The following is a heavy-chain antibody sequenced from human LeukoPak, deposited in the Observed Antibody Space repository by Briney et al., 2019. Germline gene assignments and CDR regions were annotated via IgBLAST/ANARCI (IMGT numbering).Heavy chain of an antibody. CDR3: ARFGLQWLVPGWFDP. D-gene: IGHD6-19*01. CDR2: INTNTGNP. J-gene: IGHJ5*02. CDR1: GYTFTSYA. V-gene: IGHV7-4-1*02. Sequence: GASVKVSCKASGYTFTSYAMNWVRQAPGQGLEWMGWINTNTGNPTYAQGFTGRFVFSLDTSVSTAYLQISSLKAEDTAVYYCARFGLQWLVPGWFDPWGQGTLVTVSS.